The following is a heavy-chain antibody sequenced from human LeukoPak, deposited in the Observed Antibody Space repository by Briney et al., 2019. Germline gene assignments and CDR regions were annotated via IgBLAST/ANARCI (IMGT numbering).Heavy chain of an antibody. V-gene: IGHV1-69*13. D-gene: IGHD1-26*01. J-gene: IGHJ6*03. Sequence: VKVSCKASGYTFTSYYMHWVRQAPGQGLEWMGGIIPIFGTANYAQKFQGRVTITADKSTSTAYMELSSLRSEDTAVYYCARDGYSGSYRLYYYMDVWGKGTTVTVSS. CDR1: GYTFTSYY. CDR2: IIPIFGTA. CDR3: ARDGYSGSYRLYYYMDV.